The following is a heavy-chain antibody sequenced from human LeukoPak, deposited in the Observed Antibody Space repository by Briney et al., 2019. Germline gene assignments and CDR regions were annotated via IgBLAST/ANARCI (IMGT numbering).Heavy chain of an antibody. V-gene: IGHV3-23*01. CDR2: ISGSGGST. D-gene: IGHD6-13*01. CDR3: ARISSWYLFYAFDI. CDR1: GFTFSSYA. J-gene: IGHJ3*02. Sequence: GGSLRLSCAASGFTFSSYAMSWVRQAPGKGLEWVSAISGSGGSTYYADSVKGRFTISRDSSKNTLYLQMNSLRAEDTAVYYCARISSWYLFYAFDIWGQGTMVTVSS.